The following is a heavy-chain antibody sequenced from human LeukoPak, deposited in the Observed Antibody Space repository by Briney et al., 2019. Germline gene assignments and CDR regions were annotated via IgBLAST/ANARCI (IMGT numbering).Heavy chain of an antibody. CDR2: ISYNGSNK. CDR3: ATLVVIKHFDY. V-gene: IGHV3-30-3*01. CDR1: GFTFSSYA. Sequence: GRPLRLSCAASGFTFSSYAMHWVRQAPGKGLEWVAVISYNGSNKYYADSVKGRFTISRDNSKNTLYLQMNSLRAEDTAVYYCATLVVIKHFDYWGKGTLVTVSS. D-gene: IGHD3-22*01. J-gene: IGHJ4*02.